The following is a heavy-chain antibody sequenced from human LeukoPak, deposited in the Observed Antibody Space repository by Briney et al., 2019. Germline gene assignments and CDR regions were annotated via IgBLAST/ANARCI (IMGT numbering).Heavy chain of an antibody. Sequence: SETLSLTCTVSDGSISSNSYYWGWIRQPPGKGLEWIANIYYSGNTYYNPSLKSRVTTSVDTSKNQLSLKMSSVTAADTAVYYCARVPTYYYYMDVWGKGTTVTVSS. CDR1: DGSISSNSYY. CDR3: ARVPTYYYYMDV. J-gene: IGHJ6*03. CDR2: IYYSGNT. V-gene: IGHV4-39*07.